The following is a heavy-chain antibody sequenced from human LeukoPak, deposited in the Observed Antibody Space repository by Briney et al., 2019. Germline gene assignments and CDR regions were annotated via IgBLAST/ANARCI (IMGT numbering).Heavy chain of an antibody. V-gene: IGHV3-66*01. Sequence: GSLRLSCAASEFCVGSNYMTWVRQAPGKGLEWVSLIYSGGSTYYADSVKGRFTISRDNSKNTLYLQMNSLRAEDTAVYYRAKGRTCSGGSCYSGDYWGQGTLVTVSS. CDR1: EFCVGSNY. J-gene: IGHJ4*02. CDR2: IYSGGST. CDR3: AKGRTCSGGSCYSGDY. D-gene: IGHD2-15*01.